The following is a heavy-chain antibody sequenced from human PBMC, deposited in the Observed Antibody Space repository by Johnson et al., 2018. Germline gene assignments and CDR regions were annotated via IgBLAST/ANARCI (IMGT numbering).Heavy chain of an antibody. CDR1: GFAFSRSG. Sequence: QVQLVQSGGGVVQPGRSLRLSCAASGFAFSRSGMHWFRQAPGKGLEWVGLISHDGSEHYYTVSVKGRFTIYRDNSKNILYLQMNSLRPEDTALFYCAKVRRELLRLDAFDTWGQGTMVTVSS. V-gene: IGHV3-30*18. CDR3: AKVRRELLRLDAFDT. CDR2: ISHDGSEH. D-gene: IGHD1-26*01. J-gene: IGHJ3*02.